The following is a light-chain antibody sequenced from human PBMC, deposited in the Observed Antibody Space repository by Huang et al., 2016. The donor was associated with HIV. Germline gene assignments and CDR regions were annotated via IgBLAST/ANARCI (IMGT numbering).Light chain of an antibody. Sequence: DIQMTQSPSSVSASVGDRVTITCRASQAISSYLAWYQQKPGKAPKLLIFATSTLQSGVPSRFSGSGSGTDFILTISSLQPEDFATYYCQEANSFPPRVTFGPGTKVHIK. CDR3: QEANSFPPRVT. J-gene: IGKJ3*01. CDR2: ATS. CDR1: QAISSY. V-gene: IGKV1-12*01.